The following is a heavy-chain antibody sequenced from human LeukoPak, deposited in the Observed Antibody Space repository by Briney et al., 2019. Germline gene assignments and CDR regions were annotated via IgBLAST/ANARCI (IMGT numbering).Heavy chain of an antibody. CDR2: IYPGDSDT. Sequence: GESLQISTKGSGYSFTSYWICWVRKMPGKGLEWMGIIYPGDSDTRYSPSFQGQVTISADKSISTAYLQWSSLKASDTAMYYCARGVWGSDLFYYWGRVTLVTVSS. CDR3: ARGVWGSDLFYY. D-gene: IGHD3-16*02. V-gene: IGHV5-51*01. J-gene: IGHJ4*02. CDR1: GYSFTSYW.